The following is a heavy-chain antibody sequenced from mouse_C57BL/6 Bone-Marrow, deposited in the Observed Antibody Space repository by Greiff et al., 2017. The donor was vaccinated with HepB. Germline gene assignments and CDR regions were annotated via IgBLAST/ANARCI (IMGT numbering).Heavy chain of an antibody. CDR1: GYAFSSSW. J-gene: IGHJ3*01. CDR3: AEGTTVVEGVAY. CDR2: IYPGDGDT. V-gene: IGHV1-82*01. Sequence: VQLKQSGPELVKPGASVKISCKASGYAFSSSWMNWVKQRPGKGLEWIGRIYPGDGDTNYNGKFKGKATLTADKSSSTAYMQLSSLTSEDSAVYFCAEGTTVVEGVAYWGQGTLVTVSA. D-gene: IGHD1-1*01.